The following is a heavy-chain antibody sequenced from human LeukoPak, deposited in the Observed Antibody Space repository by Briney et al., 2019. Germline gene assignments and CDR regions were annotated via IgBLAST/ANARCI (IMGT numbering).Heavy chain of an antibody. Sequence: PSETLSLTCTVSGDSISSYYWSWIRQPPGKGLEWIGYIYYSGSTSYNPSLKSRVSISVDTSKNQFSLKLSSVTAADTAVYYCVRHSPRFNRGDDYWGQGTLVTVSS. J-gene: IGHJ4*02. CDR3: VRHSPRFNRGDDY. CDR2: IYYSGST. D-gene: IGHD1-14*01. V-gene: IGHV4-59*08. CDR1: GDSISSYY.